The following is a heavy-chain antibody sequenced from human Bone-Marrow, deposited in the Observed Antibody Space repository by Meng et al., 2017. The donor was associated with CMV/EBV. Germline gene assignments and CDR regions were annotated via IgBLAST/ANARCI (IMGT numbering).Heavy chain of an antibody. Sequence: ETLSLTCTVSGGSISSSSYYWGWIRRPPGKGLEWIGSIYYSGSTYYNPSLKSRVTISVDTSKNQFSLKLSSVTAADTAVYYCARGTGHCSGGSCYSGFDPWGQGTLVTFSS. J-gene: IGHJ5*02. CDR2: IYYSGST. D-gene: IGHD2-15*01. CDR3: ARGTGHCSGGSCYSGFDP. V-gene: IGHV4-39*01. CDR1: GGSISSSSYY.